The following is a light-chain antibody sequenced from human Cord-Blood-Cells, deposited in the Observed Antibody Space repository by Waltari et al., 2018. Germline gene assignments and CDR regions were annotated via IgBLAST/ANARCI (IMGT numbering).Light chain of an antibody. J-gene: IGLJ3*02. V-gene: IGLV2-23*01. CDR3: CSYAGSSTLV. CDR2: EGS. Sequence: QSALTQPASVSGSPGQSITISCTGTSSDVGSYTLVSWYQQHPGKAPKLMIYEGSKRPSGVSNRFSGSKSGNTASLTSSGLQAEDEADYYCCSYAGSSTLVFGGGTKLTVL. CDR1: SSDVGSYTL.